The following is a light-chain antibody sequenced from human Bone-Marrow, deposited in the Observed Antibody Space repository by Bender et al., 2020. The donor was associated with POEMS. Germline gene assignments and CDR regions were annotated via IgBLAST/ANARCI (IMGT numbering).Light chain of an antibody. V-gene: IGLV2-14*02. CDR2: DVT. CDR1: SSDVGSYNR. Sequence: QSALTQPASVSGSPGQSITISCTGSSSDVGSYNRVSWYQHHPGKAPKLLIYDVTKRPSGVSNRFSGTKSGNTASLAISWLQAEDEADYYSSSYTGSSTVLFGGGTKVTVL. J-gene: IGLJ2*01. CDR3: SSYTGSSTVL.